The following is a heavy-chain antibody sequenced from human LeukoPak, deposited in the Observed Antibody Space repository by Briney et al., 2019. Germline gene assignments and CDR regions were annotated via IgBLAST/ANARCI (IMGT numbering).Heavy chain of an antibody. CDR3: ARVGWFGGGNWFDP. V-gene: IGHV4-59*01. CDR2: IYYSGST. J-gene: IGHJ5*02. CDR1: GGSISSYY. Sequence: SETLSLTCTVSGGSISSYYWSWIRQPPGKGLEWIGYIYYSGSTNYSPSLKSRVTISVDTSKNQFSLKLSSVTATDTAVYYCARVGWFGGGNWFDPWGQGTLVTVSS. D-gene: IGHD3-10*01.